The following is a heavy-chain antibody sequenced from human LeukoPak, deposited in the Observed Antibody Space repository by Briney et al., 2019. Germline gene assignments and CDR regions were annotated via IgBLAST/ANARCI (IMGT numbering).Heavy chain of an antibody. CDR2: ISTTSTYI. Sequence: GGSLRLSCAASGFAFSSYNMKWVRQAPGKGLEGVSFISTTSTYIYYADSVKGRFTVSRDNSKNLLYLQIDSLRVEDTAVYYCARAGTCSSTSCDGGIEYWGQGTLVTVSS. CDR1: GFAFSSYN. V-gene: IGHV3-21*06. J-gene: IGHJ4*02. D-gene: IGHD2-2*01. CDR3: ARAGTCSSTSCDGGIEY.